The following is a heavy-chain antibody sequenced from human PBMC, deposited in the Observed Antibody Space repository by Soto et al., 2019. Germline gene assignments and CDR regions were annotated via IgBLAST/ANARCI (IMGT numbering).Heavy chain of an antibody. V-gene: IGHV4-31*03. D-gene: IGHD2-15*01. CDR3: ARTRTSGCCPFDS. CDR1: RHSISSGGYS. J-gene: IGHJ4*02. Sequence: SLSLTCTLSRHSISSGGYSWSWVRQQPGKGLEWIGYIYYSGSAFYNASLRSRATMSVDTSKNQFSLTLSSVTAAGTAGYYWARTRTSGCCPFDSWGQRGQVTVSS. CDR2: IYYSGSA.